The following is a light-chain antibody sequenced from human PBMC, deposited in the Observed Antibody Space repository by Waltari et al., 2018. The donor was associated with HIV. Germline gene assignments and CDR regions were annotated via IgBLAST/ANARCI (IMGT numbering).Light chain of an antibody. CDR3: MSYISSATPE. CDR1: RRGLDAYKS. J-gene: IGLJ3*02. CDR2: EVT. Sequence: QSALPQPASVHGSPGQPTSSTCPAPRRGLDAYKSVSWDQPHPGKAPKLMIYEVTNPPSGVSNRFSGSRSGHTASLTISGLQAEDEADYFCMSYISSATPEFGGGTKVTVL. V-gene: IGLV2-14*01.